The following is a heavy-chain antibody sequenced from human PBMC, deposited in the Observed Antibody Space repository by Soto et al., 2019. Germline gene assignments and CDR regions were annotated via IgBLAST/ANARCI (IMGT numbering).Heavy chain of an antibody. V-gene: IGHV3-30-3*01. Sequence: PVGSLRVSCAVSGFTFSSYAMHWVRQAPGKGLEWVAVISYDGSNKYYADSVKGRFTISSDNSKNTLCLQMNSLRAEDTAVYYCARDQSWSYDYGMDVWGQGTTVTVSS. J-gene: IGHJ6*02. CDR3: ARDQSWSYDYGMDV. CDR1: GFTFSSYA. CDR2: ISYDGSNK. D-gene: IGHD3-3*01.